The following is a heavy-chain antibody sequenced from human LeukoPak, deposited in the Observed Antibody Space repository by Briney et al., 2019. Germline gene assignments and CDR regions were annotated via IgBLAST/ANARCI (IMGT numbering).Heavy chain of an antibody. Sequence: SETLSLTCSVSGGSISGRSYYWGWIRQPPGKGLEWIGSFYYTGITYFNPPLKGRVTVSVDTSRKHFSLKLTSVTAADTAVYYCARGPVVVVAATHYFDPWGQGTLVTVSS. CDR1: GGSISGRSYY. D-gene: IGHD2-15*01. J-gene: IGHJ4*02. CDR2: FYYTGIT. V-gene: IGHV4-39*07. CDR3: ARGPVVVVAATHYFDP.